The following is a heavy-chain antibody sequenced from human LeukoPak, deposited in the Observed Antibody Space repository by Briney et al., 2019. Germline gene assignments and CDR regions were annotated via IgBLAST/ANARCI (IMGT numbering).Heavy chain of an antibody. J-gene: IGHJ2*01. CDR2: IYYSGST. CDR3: ARVSGRFTWYFDL. V-gene: IGHV4-59*08. CDR1: GGSISSYY. Sequence: PSETLSLTCTVSGGSISSYYWSWIRQPPGKGLEWIGYIYYSGSTNYNPSLKSRVTISVDTSKNQFSLKLSSVTAADTAVYYCARVSGRFTWYFDLWGRGTLVTVSS.